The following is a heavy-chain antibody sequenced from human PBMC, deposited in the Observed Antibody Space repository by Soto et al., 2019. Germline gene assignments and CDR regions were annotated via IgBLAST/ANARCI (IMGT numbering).Heavy chain of an antibody. CDR3: ARAIGEGGYVSRYFHX. CDR1: GGSLSGYY. CDR2: IQHGGST. V-gene: IGHV4-59*01. D-gene: IGHD5-12*01. J-gene: IGHJ4*02. Sequence: SETLSLTFTVSGGSLSGYYWSWIRQPPGKGLEWIWDIQHGGSTHFKPSLESLVTMSVETSENQLYLKLTSVTAADTAVYYCARAIGEGGYVSRYFHXGGQGALVTVSX.